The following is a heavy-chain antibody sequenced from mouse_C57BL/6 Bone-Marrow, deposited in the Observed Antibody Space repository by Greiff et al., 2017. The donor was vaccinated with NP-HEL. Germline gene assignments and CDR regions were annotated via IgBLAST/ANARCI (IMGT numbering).Heavy chain of an antibody. J-gene: IGHJ1*03. D-gene: IGHD1-1*01. CDR3: ARYNYGSSYWYFDV. CDR1: GYTFTSYW. V-gene: IGHV1-59*01. Sequence: QVQLQQPGAELVRPGTSVKLSCKASGYTFTSYWMHWVKQRPGQGLEWIGVIDPSDSYTNYNQKFKGKATLTVDTSSSTAYMQLSSLTSEDSAVYYCARYNYGSSYWYFDVWGTGTTVTVSS. CDR2: IDPSDSYT.